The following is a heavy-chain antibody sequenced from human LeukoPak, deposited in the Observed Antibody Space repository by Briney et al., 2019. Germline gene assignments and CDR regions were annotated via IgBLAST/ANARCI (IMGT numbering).Heavy chain of an antibody. J-gene: IGHJ4*02. CDR3: AKDLYGYCSGGSCYSSGFDY. Sequence: PGGSLRLPCAASGFTFSSYGMHWVRQAPGKGLEWVAVISYDGSNKYYADSVKGRFTISRDNSKNTLYLQMNSLRAEDTAVYYCAKDLYGYCSGGSCYSSGFDYWGQGTLVTVSS. V-gene: IGHV3-30*18. D-gene: IGHD2-15*01. CDR1: GFTFSSYG. CDR2: ISYDGSNK.